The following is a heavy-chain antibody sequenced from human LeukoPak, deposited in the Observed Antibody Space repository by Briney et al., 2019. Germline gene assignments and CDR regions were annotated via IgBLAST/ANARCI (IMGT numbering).Heavy chain of an antibody. CDR3: ARISGSHPKGDFDY. Sequence: GGSLRLSCAASGFTFSRYSMNWVRQAPGKGLEWVSSISSGSSFMYYADSVKGRFTISRDNAKNSLYLQMNSLRAKDTALYYCARISGSHPKGDFDYWGQGTLVTVSS. D-gene: IGHD1-26*01. CDR2: ISSGSSFM. V-gene: IGHV3-21*01. J-gene: IGHJ4*02. CDR1: GFTFSRYS.